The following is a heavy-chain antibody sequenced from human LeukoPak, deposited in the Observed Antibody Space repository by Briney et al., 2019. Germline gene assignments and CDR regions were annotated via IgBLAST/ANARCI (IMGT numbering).Heavy chain of an antibody. Sequence: PGGSLRLSCAASGFTFSSYSMNWVRQAPGKGLEWVASINQDGTEKYFVDSVKGRFTISGDIAKNSLNLQMNNLRVEDTAVYYCARVSVYPRGYFEYWGQGTLVTVSS. CDR2: INQDGTEK. J-gene: IGHJ4*02. V-gene: IGHV3-7*01. CDR1: GFTFSSYS. D-gene: IGHD5/OR15-5a*01. CDR3: ARVSVYPRGYFEY.